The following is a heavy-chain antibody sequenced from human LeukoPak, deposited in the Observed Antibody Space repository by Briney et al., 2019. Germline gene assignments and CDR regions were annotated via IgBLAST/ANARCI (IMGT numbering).Heavy chain of an antibody. CDR2: MYNRGST. V-gene: IGHV4-59*01. CDR3: SRAEKAVTGTLDY. Sequence: SETLPPTCTVSGDSISNYYWSWFRQSPTHELVFIWYMYNRGSTIYLPSLMSRVTISTDTSKNQFSLRLTSVTAAHTAVYYCSRAEKAVTGTLDYWGQGTLITVS. CDR1: GDSISNYY. J-gene: IGHJ4*02. D-gene: IGHD6-19*01.